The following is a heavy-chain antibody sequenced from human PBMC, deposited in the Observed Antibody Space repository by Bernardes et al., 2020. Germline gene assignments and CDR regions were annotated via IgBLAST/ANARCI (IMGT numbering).Heavy chain of an antibody. J-gene: IGHJ6*02. CDR2: IYPGDSDT. CDR1: GYSFTSYW. CDR3: ARRVMQYSSGWYYYYGMDV. Sequence: GESLKISCKGSGYSFTSYWIGWVRQMPGKGLEWMGIIYPGDSDTRYSPSFQGQVTISADKSISTAYLQLSSLKASDTAMYYCARRVMQYSSGWYYYYGMDVWGQGTTVTVSS. D-gene: IGHD6-19*01. V-gene: IGHV5-51*01.